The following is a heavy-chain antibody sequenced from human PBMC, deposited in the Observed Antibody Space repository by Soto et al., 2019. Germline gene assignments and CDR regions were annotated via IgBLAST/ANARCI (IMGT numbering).Heavy chain of an antibody. D-gene: IGHD5-12*01. CDR3: ATGRGGYATPY. Sequence: QVQLEESGPGLVKPSETLSLACSVPGASVPTSSGNWIRQPPGKTLEWIGHMYNGGNTDYNPSLKGRVSFSVDTSKNQFSLNLTSLTAADTAVYYCATGRGGYATPYWGQGILVVVSS. J-gene: IGHJ4*02. CDR2: MYNGGNT. CDR1: GASVPTSS. V-gene: IGHV4-59*02.